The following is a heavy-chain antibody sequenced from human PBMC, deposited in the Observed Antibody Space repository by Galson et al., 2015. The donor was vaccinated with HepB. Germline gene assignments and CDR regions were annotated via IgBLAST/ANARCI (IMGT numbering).Heavy chain of an antibody. Sequence: CAISGDSVSSHSAAWNWIRQSPSRGLEWLGRTYYRSKWYNDYAVSVKSRITINPDTSKNQFSLQLNSVTPEDAAVYYCARDPGSWSIPYYYYYMDVWGKGTTVTVSS. CDR3: ARDPGSWSIPYYYYYMDV. CDR2: TYYRSKWYN. D-gene: IGHD2-21*01. V-gene: IGHV6-1*01. J-gene: IGHJ6*03. CDR1: GDSVSSHSAA.